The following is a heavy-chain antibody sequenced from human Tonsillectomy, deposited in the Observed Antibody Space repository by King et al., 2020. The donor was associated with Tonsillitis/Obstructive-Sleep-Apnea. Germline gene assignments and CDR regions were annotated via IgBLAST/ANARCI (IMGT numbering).Heavy chain of an antibody. CDR3: GRGNKSFDP. J-gene: IGHJ5*02. V-gene: IGHV1-2*02. Sequence: QLVQSGAEVKKSGASVSVSCKASGYTFAGFLIHWVRQAPGQGLEWMGWINPNTGDTNYAQNFQGRVTMTTDTSSSTAYMELSSLRSDDTAVYYCGRGNKSFDPWGQGTLVTVSS. CDR1: GYTFAGFL. CDR2: INPNTGDT.